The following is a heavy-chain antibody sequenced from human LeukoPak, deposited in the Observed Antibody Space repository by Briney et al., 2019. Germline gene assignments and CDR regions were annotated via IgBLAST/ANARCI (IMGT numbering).Heavy chain of an antibody. CDR2: IWYDGSNK. Sequence: PGGSLRLSCAASGFTFSSYGMHWVRQAPGKGLEWVAVIWYDGSNKYYADSVKGRFTISRDNSKNTLYLQMNSLRAGDTAVYYCVRAPPYLNWFDPWGQGTLVTVSS. V-gene: IGHV3-33*01. CDR1: GFTFSSYG. J-gene: IGHJ5*02. CDR3: VRAPPYLNWFDP.